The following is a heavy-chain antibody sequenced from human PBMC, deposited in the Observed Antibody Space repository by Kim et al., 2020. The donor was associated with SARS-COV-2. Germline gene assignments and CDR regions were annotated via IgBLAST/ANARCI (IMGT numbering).Heavy chain of an antibody. CDR2: IIPIFATA. CDR3: AREEAIDYGSGNYLYY. V-gene: IGHV1-69*06. CDR1: GGTFSSYP. D-gene: IGHD3-10*01. J-gene: IGHJ4*02. Sequence: SVKVSCKASGGTFSSYPISWVRQAPGQGLEWMGGIIPIFATAIYAQKFQGRVTITADKSTSTAYMELSSLRSEDTAVYYCAREEAIDYGSGNYLYYWGQGTLVTVSS.